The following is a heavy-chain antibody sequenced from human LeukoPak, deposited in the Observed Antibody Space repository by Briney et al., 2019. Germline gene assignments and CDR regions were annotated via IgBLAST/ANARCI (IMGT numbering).Heavy chain of an antibody. V-gene: IGHV4-61*08. D-gene: IGHD3-3*01. J-gene: IGHJ6*02. CDR2: IYYSGST. Sequence: PSETLSLTCTVSGGSISSGGYYWSWIRQHPGKGLEWIGYIYYSGSTNYNPSLKSRVTISVDTSKNQFSLKLSSVTAADTAVYYCARDDGGVYGMDVWGQGTTVTVSS. CDR1: GGSISSGGYY. CDR3: ARDDGGVYGMDV.